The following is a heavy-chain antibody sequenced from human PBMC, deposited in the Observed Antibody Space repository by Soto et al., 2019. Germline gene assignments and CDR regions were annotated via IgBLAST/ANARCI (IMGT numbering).Heavy chain of an antibody. D-gene: IGHD3-16*02. V-gene: IGHV3-9*01. J-gene: IGHJ4*02. Sequence: DVQLVESGGGLVQPGRSLRLSCAASGFTFDDYAMHWVRQAPGKGLEWVSGISWNSGSIGYADSVKGRFTISRDNAKNSLYLQMNSLRAEDTALYYCAKALYDYIWGSYRYYFDYWGQGTLVTVSS. CDR3: AKALYDYIWGSYRYYFDY. CDR1: GFTFDDYA. CDR2: ISWNSGSI.